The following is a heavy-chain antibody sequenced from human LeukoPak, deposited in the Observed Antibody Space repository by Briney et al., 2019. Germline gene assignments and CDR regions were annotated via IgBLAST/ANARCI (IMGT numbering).Heavy chain of an antibody. J-gene: IGHJ4*02. CDR1: GFTFSHYG. D-gene: IGHD4-11*01. CDR3: AKDARRGFDFSNSLES. Sequence: GGSLRLSCATSGFTFSHYGMHWVRQAPGKGLEWVAVIWSDGTDKYYGDSVKGRFTISRDNSKKTVYLQMNSLRVEDTAVYYCAKDARRGFDFSNSLESWGQGTLVTVSS. CDR2: IWSDGTDK. V-gene: IGHV3-33*06.